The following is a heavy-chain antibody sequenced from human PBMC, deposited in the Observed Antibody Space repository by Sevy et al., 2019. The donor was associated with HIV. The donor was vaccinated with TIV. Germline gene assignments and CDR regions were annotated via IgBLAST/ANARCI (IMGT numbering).Heavy chain of an antibody. V-gene: IGHV4-34*01. D-gene: IGHD6-13*01. Sequence: SETLSLTCAVYGGSFSGYYWSWIRQPPGKGLEWIGEINHSRSTNSNPSLKSQVTISVDTSKKHFSLKLRSVTDADTAVYYCARGAHGEAARFDYWGQGTLVTVSS. CDR2: INHSRST. J-gene: IGHJ4*02. CDR3: ARGAHGEAARFDY. CDR1: GGSFSGYY.